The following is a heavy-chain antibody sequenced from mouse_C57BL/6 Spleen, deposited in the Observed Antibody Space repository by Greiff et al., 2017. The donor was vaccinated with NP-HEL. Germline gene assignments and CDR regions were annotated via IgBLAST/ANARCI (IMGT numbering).Heavy chain of an antibody. CDR1: GYTFTSYW. D-gene: IGHD2-3*01. V-gene: IGHV1-50*01. J-gene: IGHJ4*01. CDR3: ARVGFYDGYSAMDY. CDR2: IDPSDSYT. Sequence: QVQLQQPGAELVKPGASVKLSCKASGYTFTSYWMQWVKQRPGQGLEWIGEIDPSDSYTNYNQKFKGKATLTVDTSSSTAYMQLSSLTSEDAAVYYCARVGFYDGYSAMDYWGQGTSVTGSA.